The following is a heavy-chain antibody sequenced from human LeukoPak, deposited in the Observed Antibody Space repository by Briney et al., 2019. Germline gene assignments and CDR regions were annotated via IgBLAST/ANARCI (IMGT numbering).Heavy chain of an antibody. D-gene: IGHD5-12*01. Sequence: SETLSLTCTVSGGSVSSGSYYWSWIRQPPGTGLEWIGYIYHSGSTNYNPSLKSRVTISVDTSKNQFSLKLSSVTAADTAVYYCARDRGGYSGYDYYFDYWGQGSLVTVSS. J-gene: IGHJ4*02. CDR3: ARDRGGYSGYDYYFDY. CDR2: IYHSGST. CDR1: GGSVSSGSYY. V-gene: IGHV4-61*01.